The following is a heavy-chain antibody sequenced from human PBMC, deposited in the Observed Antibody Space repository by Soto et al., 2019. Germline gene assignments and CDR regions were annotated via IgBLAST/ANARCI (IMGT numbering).Heavy chain of an antibody. CDR3: ARGWVGHSGYYRDYYMDV. CDR1: GYTFTSYD. Sequence: ASVKVSCKASGYTFTSYDINWVRQATGQGLEWMGWMNPNSGNTGYAQKFQGRVTMTRNTSISTAYMELSSLRSEDTAVYYCARGWVGHSGYYRDYYMDVWGKGTTVTVS. CDR2: MNPNSGNT. V-gene: IGHV1-8*01. D-gene: IGHD5-12*01. J-gene: IGHJ6*03.